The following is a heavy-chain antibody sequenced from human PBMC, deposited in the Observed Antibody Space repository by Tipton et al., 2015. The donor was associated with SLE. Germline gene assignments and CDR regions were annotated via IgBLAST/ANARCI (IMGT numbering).Heavy chain of an antibody. CDR2: VFRGGST. Sequence: TLSLTCSVYGDSLSGQYWSWIRQPPGKGLEWIGEVFRGGSTNYSPSLESRVTITVDMSKNQFSPRLISVTAADTGVYYCVKSVVVVSPRDYYYYMDVWGKGTTVTVSS. D-gene: IGHD2-15*01. CDR3: VKSVVVVSPRDYYYYMDV. CDR1: GDSLSGQY. J-gene: IGHJ6*03. V-gene: IGHV4-34*12.